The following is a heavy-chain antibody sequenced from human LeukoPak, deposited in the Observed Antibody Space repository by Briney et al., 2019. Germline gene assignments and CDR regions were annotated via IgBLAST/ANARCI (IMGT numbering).Heavy chain of an antibody. V-gene: IGHV3-7*04. CDR2: IKKDGDDK. CDR3: ARVPGTSNYYGSGSPDY. D-gene: IGHD3-10*01. CDR1: GFPFSSYW. Sequence: GGSLRLSCAASGFPFSSYWMSWVRQAPGKGLECVANIKKDGDDKHYVDSVKGRFTVSRDNAKTSLYLQMNNLRAEDTAVYYCARVPGTSNYYGSGSPDYWGQGTLVTVSS. J-gene: IGHJ4*02.